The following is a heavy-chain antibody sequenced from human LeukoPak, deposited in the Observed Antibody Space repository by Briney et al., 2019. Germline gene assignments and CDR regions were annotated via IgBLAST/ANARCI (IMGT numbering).Heavy chain of an antibody. CDR1: GFTFMNYG. V-gene: IGHV3-23*01. Sequence: GGSLRLSCAASGFTFMNYGMSWVRQAPGKGLEWVSGISGHGGSTDYADSVKGRFTISRDNSKNTLYLQMNSLRAEDTAVYYCAKTLGYCSGGSCYSGVIDYWGQGTLVIVSS. D-gene: IGHD2-15*01. J-gene: IGHJ4*02. CDR3: AKTLGYCSGGSCYSGVIDY. CDR2: ISGHGGST.